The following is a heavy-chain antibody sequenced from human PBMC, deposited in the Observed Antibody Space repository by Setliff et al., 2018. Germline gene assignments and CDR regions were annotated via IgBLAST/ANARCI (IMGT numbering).Heavy chain of an antibody. CDR3: ASPRRDDLDSPFDPFDI. J-gene: IGHJ3*02. CDR2: IYHKGRT. Sequence: PSETLSLTCTVSGGSISSYYWSWIRQPPGKGLEWIATIYHKGRTYFNPSLQSRVTMSLDRSKNQFSLRLTSVTASDTAVYYCASPRRDDLDSPFDPFDIWGHGTRVTVSS. V-gene: IGHV4-59*04. CDR1: GGSISSYY. D-gene: IGHD3-3*01.